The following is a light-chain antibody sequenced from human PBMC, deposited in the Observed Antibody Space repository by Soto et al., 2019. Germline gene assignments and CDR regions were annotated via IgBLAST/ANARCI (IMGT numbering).Light chain of an antibody. CDR2: GVS. V-gene: IGLV2-14*01. CDR1: SSDIGGYNY. J-gene: IGLJ2*01. CDR3: SSYTTSSTLIV. Sequence: QSALTQPASVSGSPGQSITISCTGTSSDIGGYNYVSWYQQHPGKAPKLMIYGVSNRPPGVSNRFSGSKSGNTASLTISGLQAEDEADYYCSSYTTSSTLIVFGGGTKLTVL.